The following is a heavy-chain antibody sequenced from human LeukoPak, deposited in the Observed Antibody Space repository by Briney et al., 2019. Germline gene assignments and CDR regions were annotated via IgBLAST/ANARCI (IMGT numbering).Heavy chain of an antibody. V-gene: IGHV3-30*04. CDR2: ISYDGSNK. D-gene: IGHD3-10*01. CDR1: GFTFSSYA. J-gene: IGHJ4*02. Sequence: GGSLRLSCAASGFTFSSYAMHWVRQAPGKGLEWVAVISYDGSNKYYADSVKGRFTISRDNSKNTLYLQMNSLRAEDTAVYYCARGGGSGSYGDWGQGTLVTVSS. CDR3: ARGGGSGSYGD.